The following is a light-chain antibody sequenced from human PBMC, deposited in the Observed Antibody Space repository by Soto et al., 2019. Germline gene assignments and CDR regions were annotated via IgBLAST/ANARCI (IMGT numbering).Light chain of an antibody. Sequence: EIVLTQSPGTLSLSPGERVTLSCRASQSVSSSYLAWYQQKPAQAPRLLIYGASNRATGIPDRFSGSGSGTDFTLNISRLEPEDFAVYYCQQYGGSPPYTLGQGTKLEIK. CDR3: QQYGGSPPYT. J-gene: IGKJ2*01. V-gene: IGKV3-20*01. CDR2: GAS. CDR1: QSVSSSY.